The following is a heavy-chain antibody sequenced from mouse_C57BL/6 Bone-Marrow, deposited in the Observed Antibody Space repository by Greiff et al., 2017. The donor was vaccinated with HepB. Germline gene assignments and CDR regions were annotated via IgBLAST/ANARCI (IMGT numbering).Heavy chain of an antibody. Sequence: QVQLQQSGAELARPGASVKLSCKASGYTFTSYGISWVKQRTGQGLEWIGEIYPRSGNTYYNEKFKGKATLTADKSSSTAYMELRSLTSEDSAVYFCARIYYYGHWYFDVWGTGTTVTVSS. CDR1: GYTFTSYG. CDR3: ARIYYYGHWYFDV. D-gene: IGHD1-1*01. J-gene: IGHJ1*03. CDR2: IYPRSGNT. V-gene: IGHV1-81*01.